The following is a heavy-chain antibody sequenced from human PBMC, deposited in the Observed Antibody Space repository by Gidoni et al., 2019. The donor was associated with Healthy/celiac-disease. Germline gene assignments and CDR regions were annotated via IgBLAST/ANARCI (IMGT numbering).Heavy chain of an antibody. J-gene: IGHJ4*02. CDR3: ARVGREVINYYDSSGDPIFDY. CDR2: ISAYNGNT. CDR1: GSTFTSYG. V-gene: IGHV1-18*01. Sequence: QVQLVQSGAEVKKPGASVKVSCQASGSTFTSYGISWVRQAPGQGLEWMGWISAYNGNTNYAQKLQGRVTMTTDTSTSTAYMELRSLRSDDTAVYYCARVGREVINYYDSSGDPIFDYWGQGTLVTVSS. D-gene: IGHD3-22*01.